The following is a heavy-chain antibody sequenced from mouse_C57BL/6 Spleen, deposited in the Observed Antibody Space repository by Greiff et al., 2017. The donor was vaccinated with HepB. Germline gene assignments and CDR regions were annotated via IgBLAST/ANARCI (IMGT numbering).Heavy chain of an antibody. CDR3: ARGVYGYYAMDY. J-gene: IGHJ4*01. V-gene: IGHV5-4*03. Sequence: EVKVVESGGGLVKPGGSLKLSCAASGFTFSSYAMSWVRQTPEKRLEWVATISDGGSYTYYPDNVKGRFTISRDNAKNNLYLQMSHLKSEDTAMYYCARGVYGYYAMDYWGQGTSVTVSS. CDR2: ISDGGSYT. D-gene: IGHD1-1*02. CDR1: GFTFSSYA.